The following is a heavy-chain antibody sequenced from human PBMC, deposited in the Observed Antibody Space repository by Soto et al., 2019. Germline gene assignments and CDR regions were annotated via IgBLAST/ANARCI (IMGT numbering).Heavy chain of an antibody. V-gene: IGHV3-33*01. CDR2: IRYDGRTK. D-gene: IGHD1-26*01. J-gene: IGHJ3*01. CDR3: VRDLSRPVGSLMNEAFNV. CDR1: GLNFRNCG. Sequence: QIRLVESGGGVVQPGTSLRLSCAASGLNFRNCGMHWVRQAPGKGLEWVSVIRYDGRTKYYADSVMGRFTISRDTSSSILVLQMDSLRAEDTALYYCVRDLSRPVGSLMNEAFNVWGQGTMVTVSS.